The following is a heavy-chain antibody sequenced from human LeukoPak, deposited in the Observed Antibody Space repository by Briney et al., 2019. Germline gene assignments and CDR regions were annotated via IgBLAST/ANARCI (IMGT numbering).Heavy chain of an antibody. V-gene: IGHV4-34*01. CDR1: GGSFSGYY. CDR3: ARDPGDGYNTGDY. D-gene: IGHD5-24*01. CDR2: INYSGIT. Sequence: SETLSLTCAVYGGSFSGYYWGWIRQSPWKGLEWIGSINYSGITYYNPSLKSRVTISVDTSKNEFTLKLSSVTAADTAVYYCARDPGDGYNTGDYWGQGTLVTVSS. J-gene: IGHJ4*02.